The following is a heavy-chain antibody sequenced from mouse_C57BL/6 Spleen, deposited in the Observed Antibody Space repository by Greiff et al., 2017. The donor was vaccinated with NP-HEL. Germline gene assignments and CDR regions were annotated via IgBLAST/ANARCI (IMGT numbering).Heavy chain of an antibody. CDR3: TSIPYDYDA. Sequence: EVKLQESGAELVRPGASVKLSCTASGFNIKDDYMHWVKQRPEQGLEWIGWIDPENGDTEYASKFQGKATITADTSSNTAYLQLSSLTSEDTAVYYCTSIPYDYDAWGQGTLVTVSA. D-gene: IGHD2-4*01. V-gene: IGHV14-4*01. J-gene: IGHJ3*01. CDR1: GFNIKDDY. CDR2: IDPENGDT.